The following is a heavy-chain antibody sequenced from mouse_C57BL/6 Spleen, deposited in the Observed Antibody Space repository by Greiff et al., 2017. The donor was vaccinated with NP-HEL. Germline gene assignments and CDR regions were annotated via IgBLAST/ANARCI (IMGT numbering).Heavy chain of an antibody. J-gene: IGHJ3*01. D-gene: IGHD2-1*01. CDR3: ARAFYYGNSAFAY. Sequence: QVQLKQSGPELVKPGASVKISCKASGYAFSSSWMNWVKQRPGKGLEWIGRIYPGDGDTNYNGKFKGKATLTADKSSSTAYMQLSSLTSEDSAVYFCARAFYYGNSAFAYWGQGTLVTVSA. V-gene: IGHV1-82*01. CDR2: IYPGDGDT. CDR1: GYAFSSSW.